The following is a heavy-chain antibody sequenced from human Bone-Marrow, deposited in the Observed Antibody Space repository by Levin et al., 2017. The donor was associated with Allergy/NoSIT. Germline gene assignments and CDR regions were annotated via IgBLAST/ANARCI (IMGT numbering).Heavy chain of an antibody. D-gene: IGHD6-19*01. J-gene: IGHJ4*02. CDR2: ISGSGTIT. CDR1: GFTFSSYA. Sequence: GGSLRLSCAASGFTFSSYAMSWVRQAPGKGLEWVSSISGSGTITHYAEAVKGRFTISRDISKNMLHLQMNSLRAEDTAIYFCAKEGLAVSGYYFDSWGQGTLVTVSS. CDR3: AKEGLAVSGYYFDS. V-gene: IGHV3-23*01.